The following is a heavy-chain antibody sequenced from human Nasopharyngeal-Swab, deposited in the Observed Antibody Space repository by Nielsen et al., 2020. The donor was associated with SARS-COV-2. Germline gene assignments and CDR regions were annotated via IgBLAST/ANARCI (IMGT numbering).Heavy chain of an antibody. D-gene: IGHD3-22*01. J-gene: IGHJ4*02. CDR3: ARGEGVQASAYYDSSGYFPFDY. V-gene: IGHV3-33*01. Sequence: GESLKISCAASGFTFCTYGMHWVRQAPGKGLEWVALIWYDGTDNYYADSVKGRFTISRDNSKNTLYLQMNSLRAEDTAVYYCARGEGVQASAYYDSSGYFPFDYWGQGTLVTVSS. CDR1: GFTFCTYG. CDR2: IWYDGTDN.